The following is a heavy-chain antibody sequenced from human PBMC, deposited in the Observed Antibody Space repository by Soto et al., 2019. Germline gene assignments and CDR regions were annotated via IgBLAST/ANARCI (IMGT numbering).Heavy chain of an antibody. Sequence: QVQLVQSGAEVKKPGASVKVSCEATGYTFTGNYLHWVRQAPGQGLEWMGWIHPHSGATKYAQKCQGWVTMTRDTSISTAYLDLSSLKSNDTAVYYCVREGVGTTYGWFDPWGQGTLVTVSS. V-gene: IGHV1-2*04. CDR3: VREGVGTTYGWFDP. D-gene: IGHD1-1*01. J-gene: IGHJ5*02. CDR2: IHPHSGAT. CDR1: GYTFTGNY.